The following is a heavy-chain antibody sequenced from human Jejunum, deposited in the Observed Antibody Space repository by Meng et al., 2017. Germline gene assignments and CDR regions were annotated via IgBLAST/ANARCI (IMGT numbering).Heavy chain of an antibody. D-gene: IGHD2-8*01. CDR1: GDSITSSNW. CDR3: ARALGTYGTFFDY. Sequence: GQTQQSGPDLVKPSGTSSLTCAVFGDSITSSNWWSWVRQPPGKGLELIGEIFHTGSTNYNPSLRSRLTISVDKSKNQFSLKLSSVTAADTAVYYCARALGTYGTFFDYWGQGTLVTVSS. V-gene: IGHV4-4*02. CDR2: IFHTGST. J-gene: IGHJ4*02.